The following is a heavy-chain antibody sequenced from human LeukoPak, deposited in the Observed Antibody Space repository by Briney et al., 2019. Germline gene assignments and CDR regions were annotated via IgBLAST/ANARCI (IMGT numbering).Heavy chain of an antibody. Sequence: ASVKVSCKASGYTFTSYDINWVRQATGQGLEWMGWMNPNSGNTGYAQKFQGRVTMTRNTSISTAYMELRSLRSDDTAVYYCARTPYYDSSGYHPDGWFDPGGQGTLVTVSS. CDR3: ARTPYYDSSGYHPDGWFDP. CDR1: GYTFTSYD. J-gene: IGHJ5*02. D-gene: IGHD3-22*01. V-gene: IGHV1-8*01. CDR2: MNPNSGNT.